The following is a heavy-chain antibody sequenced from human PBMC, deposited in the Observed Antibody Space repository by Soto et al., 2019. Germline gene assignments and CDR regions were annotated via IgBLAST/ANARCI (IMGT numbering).Heavy chain of an antibody. J-gene: IGHJ4*02. Sequence: QITLKESGPTLVKPTQTLTLTCTFCGFSLNTNAVGVAWLRPPPGKALEWLALLYWDDDKRYSPSLKSRLTSTTDTSKNQGVLTMTNMDPEDTATYYCAHRRVRDSSGENFDSWGQGTLVTVSS. CDR3: AHRRVRDSSGENFDS. CDR2: LYWDDDK. V-gene: IGHV2-5*02. CDR1: GFSLNTNAVG. D-gene: IGHD6-19*01.